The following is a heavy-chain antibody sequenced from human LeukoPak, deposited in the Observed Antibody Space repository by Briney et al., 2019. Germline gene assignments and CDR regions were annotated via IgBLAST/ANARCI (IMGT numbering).Heavy chain of an antibody. V-gene: IGHV3-30*09. J-gene: IGHJ6*02. Sequence: GRSLRLSCTASGFTFSTHAMHWVRQAPGKGLEWVAIMSYDGTSKYYADSVKGRFAISRDYSKNTLYLQMNSLETEDTAVYYCARDRYLCSGISYLDSRNYHYRMDVWGQGTTVTVSS. D-gene: IGHD2-2*01. CDR3: ARDRYLCSGISYLDSRNYHYRMDV. CDR2: MSYDGTSK. CDR1: GFTFSTHA.